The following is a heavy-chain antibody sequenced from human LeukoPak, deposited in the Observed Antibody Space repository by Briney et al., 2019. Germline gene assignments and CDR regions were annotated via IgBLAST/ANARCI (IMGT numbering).Heavy chain of an antibody. J-gene: IGHJ5*02. D-gene: IGHD2-15*01. CDR3: AKDASMVKGNWFDP. Sequence: GRSLRHSCAASGFTFSNYGMHWVRQAPGKGLEWVAMIWYDGSNKNYADSVKGRFTISRDNSKNTLYLQMNSLRAEDTAVYYCAKDASMVKGNWFDPWGQGTLVIVSS. CDR1: GFTFSNYG. V-gene: IGHV3-33*06. CDR2: IWYDGSNK.